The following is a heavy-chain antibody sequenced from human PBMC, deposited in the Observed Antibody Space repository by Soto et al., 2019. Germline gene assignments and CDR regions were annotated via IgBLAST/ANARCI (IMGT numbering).Heavy chain of an antibody. Sequence: SETLSLTCTVSGGSISSGDCYWSWIRQPPGKGLEWIGYIYYSGSTYYNPSLKSRVTISVDTSKNQFSLKLSSVTAADTAVYYCARQHSSGVNGFGIWGQGTMVTVSS. D-gene: IGHD3-10*01. V-gene: IGHV4-30-4*01. J-gene: IGHJ3*02. CDR1: GGSISSGDCY. CDR2: IYYSGST. CDR3: ARQHSSGVNGFGI.